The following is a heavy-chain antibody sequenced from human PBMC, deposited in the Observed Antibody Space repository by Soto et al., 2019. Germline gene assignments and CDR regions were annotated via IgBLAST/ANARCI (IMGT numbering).Heavy chain of an antibody. V-gene: IGHV3-30-3*01. Sequence: QVQLVESGGGVVQPGRSLRLSCAASGFTFSSYAMHWVRQAPGKGLEWVAVISYDGSNKYYADSVKGRFTISRDNSKNTLYLQMNSLRAEDTAVYYCARKAVEMVTIGVAFGYWGQGTLVTVSS. CDR2: ISYDGSNK. D-gene: IGHD3-16*01. CDR1: GFTFSSYA. CDR3: ARKAVEMVTIGVAFGY. J-gene: IGHJ4*02.